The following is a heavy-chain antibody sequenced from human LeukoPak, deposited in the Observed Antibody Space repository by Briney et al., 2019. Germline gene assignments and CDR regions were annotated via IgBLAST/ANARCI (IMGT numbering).Heavy chain of an antibody. CDR3: ARSYGSGSFYYFDY. CDR2: IYYSGST. CDR1: GGSISSYY. Sequence: PSETLPPTCTVSGGSISSYYCSWIRQPPGKGLEWIGYIYYSGSTNYNPSLKSRVSISVDTSKNQFSLKLSSVTAADTAVYYCARSYGSGSFYYFDYWGQGTLVTVSS. D-gene: IGHD3-10*01. V-gene: IGHV4-59*01. J-gene: IGHJ4*02.